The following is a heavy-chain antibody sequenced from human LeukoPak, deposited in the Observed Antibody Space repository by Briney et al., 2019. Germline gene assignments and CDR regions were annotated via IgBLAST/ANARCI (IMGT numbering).Heavy chain of an antibody. CDR1: GFTFSSYA. V-gene: IGHV3-23*01. D-gene: IGHD2-15*01. J-gene: IGHJ4*02. CDR3: AKDHCSGGSCYFDY. Sequence: PGGSLRLSCAASGFTFSSYAMSWVRQAPGKGLEWVSAISGSGTTYYADSVKGRFTISRDNSKTTLYLQMNSLRAEDTAVYYCAKDHCSGGSCYFDYWGQGTVVTVSS. CDR2: ISGSGTT.